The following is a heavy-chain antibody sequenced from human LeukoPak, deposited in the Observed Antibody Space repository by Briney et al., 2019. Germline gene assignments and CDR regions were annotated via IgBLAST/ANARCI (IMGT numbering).Heavy chain of an antibody. Sequence: GGSQRLSCAASGFSFSSYYMYWVRQAPEKGLAWVSRIRTDGNTAYADSVKGRFTISRDNAKNTLYLQMNSLRAEDTAVYYCVAYNWNYPDYWGQGTLVTVSS. CDR2: IRTDGNT. CDR1: GFSFSSYY. CDR3: VAYNWNYPDY. V-gene: IGHV3-74*01. D-gene: IGHD1-20*01. J-gene: IGHJ4*02.